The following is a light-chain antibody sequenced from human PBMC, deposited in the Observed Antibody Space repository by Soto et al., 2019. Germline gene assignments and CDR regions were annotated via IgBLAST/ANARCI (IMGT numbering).Light chain of an antibody. CDR3: QYYDSSLSLV. CDR1: SSNIGAGYD. V-gene: IGLV1-40*01. Sequence: QSALTQPPSVSGAPGQRVTISCTGSSSNIGAGYDVHWYQQLPGTAPKLLIYGNSNRPSGVPDRFSGSKSGTSASLAITGLQAEDEADYYCQYYDSSLSLVFGGGTKLTVL. J-gene: IGLJ2*01. CDR2: GNS.